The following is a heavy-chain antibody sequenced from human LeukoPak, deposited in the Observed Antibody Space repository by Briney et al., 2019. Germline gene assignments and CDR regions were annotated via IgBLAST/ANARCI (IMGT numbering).Heavy chain of an antibody. J-gene: IGHJ4*02. CDR2: ISAYNGNT. Sequence: ASVKVSCKASGYTFTGYYMHWVRQAPGQGLEWMGWISAYNGNTNYAQKLQGRVTMTTDTSTSTAYMELRSLRSDDTAVYYCARGIAAAVDFDYWGQGTLVTVSS. V-gene: IGHV1-18*04. D-gene: IGHD6-13*01. CDR3: ARGIAAAVDFDY. CDR1: GYTFTGYY.